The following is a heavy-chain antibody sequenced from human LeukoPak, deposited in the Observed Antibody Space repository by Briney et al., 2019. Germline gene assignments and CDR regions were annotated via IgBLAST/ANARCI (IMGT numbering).Heavy chain of an antibody. CDR1: GFPLSTSGVG. D-gene: IGHD2-2*01. J-gene: IGHJ5*02. CDR3: AHSREDTVVVPAAIVALNWFDP. V-gene: IGHV2-5*01. CDR2: IYWNDDT. Sequence: SGPTLVKPTQTLTLTCTFSGFPLSTSGVGVGWIRQPPGKALEWLALIYWNDDTRYSPSLKSRLTITKDTSKNQVVLTMTNMDPVDTSTYYCAHSREDTVVVPAAIVALNWFDPWGQGTLVTVSS.